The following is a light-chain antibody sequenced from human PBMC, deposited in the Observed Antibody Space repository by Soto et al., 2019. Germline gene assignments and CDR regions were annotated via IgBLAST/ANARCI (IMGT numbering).Light chain of an antibody. V-gene: IGLV2-14*01. Sequence: QSALTQPASVSGSPGQSITISCTGTSSDIGSYTYVSWYQQHPGQAPKLMIYEVDNRPSGVSSRFSGSKSGNTASLTISGLQDEDEADDYCSSYTRANKPVVFGGGTKVTVL. CDR1: SSDIGSYTY. CDR2: EVD. CDR3: SSYTRANKPVV. J-gene: IGLJ2*01.